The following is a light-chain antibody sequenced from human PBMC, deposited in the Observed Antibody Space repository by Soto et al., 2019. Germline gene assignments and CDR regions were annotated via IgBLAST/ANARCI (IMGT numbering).Light chain of an antibody. CDR3: QQYHNWPPYT. CDR2: GAS. CDR1: QSMSTN. J-gene: IGKJ2*01. V-gene: IGKV3-15*01. Sequence: VMTQSPATLSVSPGERATLSCRASQSMSTNLAWYQQKPGQAPRLLIYGASTRATGIPARFSGSGSGTEFTLTISSLQSEDFAVYYCQQYHNWPPYTFGQGTKLEIK.